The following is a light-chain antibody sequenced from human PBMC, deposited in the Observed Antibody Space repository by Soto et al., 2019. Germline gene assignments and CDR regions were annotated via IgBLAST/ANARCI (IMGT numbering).Light chain of an antibody. V-gene: IGLV1-44*01. Sequence: QSVLTQPPSASGTPGQRVTISCSGSSCNIGSNTVNWYQQLPGTAPKLLIYSNNQRPSGVPDRFSGSKSGTSASLANSGLQSEDEADYYCAAWDDSLNGVVFGGGTKVTAL. J-gene: IGLJ2*01. CDR1: SCNIGSNT. CDR2: SNN. CDR3: AAWDDSLNGVV.